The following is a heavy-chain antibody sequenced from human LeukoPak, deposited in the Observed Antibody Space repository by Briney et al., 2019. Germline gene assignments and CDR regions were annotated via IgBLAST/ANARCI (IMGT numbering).Heavy chain of an antibody. D-gene: IGHD3-16*01. Sequence: PSETLSLTCTVSGGSISSYYWSWIRQPPGKGLEWIGYIYYSGSTNYNPSLKSRVTISVDTSKNQFSLKLSSVTAADTAVYYCAREGDDKDAFDIWGQGTMVTVSS. CDR1: GGSISSYY. J-gene: IGHJ3*02. V-gene: IGHV4-59*01. CDR2: IYYSGST. CDR3: AREGDDKDAFDI.